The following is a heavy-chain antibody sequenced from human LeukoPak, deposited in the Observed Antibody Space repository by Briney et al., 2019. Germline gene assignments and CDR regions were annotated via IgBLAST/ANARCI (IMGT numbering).Heavy chain of an antibody. CDR3: AKVQTTVVSPPDS. CDR2: ISATGGST. V-gene: IGHV3-23*01. D-gene: IGHD4-23*01. J-gene: IGHJ4*02. CDR1: GFTFSSYA. Sequence: GGSLRLSCAASGFTFSSYAMSWVRHAPGRGLEWGSTISATGGSTFYADSVRGRFTTSRDNSKDTLYLQINSLRAEDTAVYFCAKVQTTVVSPPDSWGQGTLVTVSS.